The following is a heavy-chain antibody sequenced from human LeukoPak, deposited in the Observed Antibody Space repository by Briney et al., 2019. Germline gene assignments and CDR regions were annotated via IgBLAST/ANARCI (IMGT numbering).Heavy chain of an antibody. J-gene: IGHJ5*02. CDR2: ISWNSGSI. D-gene: IGHD3-10*01. Sequence: TGGSLRLSCAASGFTFDDYAMHWVRHAPGKGLEWVSGISWNSGSIVYADSVKGRFTISRDNAKNSLYLQMNSLRAEDTALYYCAKAGGSGSYYHNWFDHWGQGTLVTVSS. CDR1: GFTFDDYA. CDR3: AKAGGSGSYYHNWFDH. V-gene: IGHV3-9*01.